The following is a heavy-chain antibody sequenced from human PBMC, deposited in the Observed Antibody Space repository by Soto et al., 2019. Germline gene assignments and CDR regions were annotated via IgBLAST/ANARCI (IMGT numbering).Heavy chain of an antibody. V-gene: IGHV3-48*01. J-gene: IGHJ6*03. CDR2: ISSSSSTI. CDR1: GFTFSSYS. Sequence: PGGSLRLSCAASGFTFSSYSMNWVRQAPGKGLEWVSYISSSSSTIYYADSVKGRFTISRDNAKNSLYLQMNSLRAEDTAVYYCARDPPMDYYYYMDVWGKGTTVTVSS. CDR3: ARDPPMDYYYYMDV. D-gene: IGHD3-10*01.